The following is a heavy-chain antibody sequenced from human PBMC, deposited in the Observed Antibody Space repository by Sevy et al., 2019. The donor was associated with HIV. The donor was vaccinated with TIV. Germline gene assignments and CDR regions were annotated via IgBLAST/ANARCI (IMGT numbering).Heavy chain of an antibody. Sequence: GGSLRLSCEASGFTFSSYEMNWVRQAPGKGLEWVSYISSSGTTIKYADSVKGRFTISRDNAKNSLYMQMNSLRAEDKAVYYGARVDANYDKGFDPWGQGTLVTVSS. CDR1: GFTFSSYE. CDR3: ARVDANYDKGFDP. J-gene: IGHJ5*02. V-gene: IGHV3-48*03. CDR2: ISSSGTTI. D-gene: IGHD3-22*01.